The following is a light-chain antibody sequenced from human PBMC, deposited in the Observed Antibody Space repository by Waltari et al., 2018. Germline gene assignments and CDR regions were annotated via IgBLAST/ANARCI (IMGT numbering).Light chain of an antibody. J-gene: IGKJ2*01. Sequence: EIVMTQSPLSLPVTPGEPASISCRPSQSLLHSNGYNSLDWYLQKPGQSPQLLIYLGSNRASGVPDRFSGSGSGTDFTLKISRVEAEDVGVYYCMQALQTPYTFGQGTKLEIK. CDR2: LGS. CDR1: QSLLHSNGYNS. V-gene: IGKV2-28*01. CDR3: MQALQTPYT.